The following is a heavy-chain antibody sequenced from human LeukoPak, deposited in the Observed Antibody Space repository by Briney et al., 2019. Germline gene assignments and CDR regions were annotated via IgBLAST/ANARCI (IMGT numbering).Heavy chain of an antibody. V-gene: IGHV3-23*01. CDR2: VSGSGGST. CDR3: VLGTSGYYYTGFDF. Sequence: GGSLRLSCTASGFTFSSYAMNWVRQAPGEGLEWVSGVSGSGGSTYYLDSVTGRFTISRDNSKNTLYLQMNSLRAEDTAIYYCVLGTSGYYYTGFDFWGQGTRVTVSS. D-gene: IGHD3-22*01. J-gene: IGHJ4*02. CDR1: GFTFSSYA.